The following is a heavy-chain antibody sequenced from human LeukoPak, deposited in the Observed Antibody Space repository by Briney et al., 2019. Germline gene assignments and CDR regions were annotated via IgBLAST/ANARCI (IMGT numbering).Heavy chain of an antibody. CDR1: GYTFTGYY. CDR3: ASDRHVVVTAIHLYYFDY. CDR2: INPNSGGT. V-gene: IGHV1-2*02. D-gene: IGHD2-21*02. J-gene: IGHJ4*02. Sequence: ASVKVSCKASGYTFTGYYMHWVRQAPGQGLEWMGWINPNSGGTNYAQKFQGRVTMTRDTSISTAYMELSRLRSDDTDVYYCASDRHVVVTAIHLYYFDYWGQGTLVTVSS.